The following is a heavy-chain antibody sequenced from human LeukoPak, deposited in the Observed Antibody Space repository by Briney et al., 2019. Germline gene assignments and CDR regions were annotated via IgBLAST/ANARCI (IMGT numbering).Heavy chain of an antibody. Sequence: GGSLRLSCAASGFTFSSYWMSWVRPAPGKGLEWVANIKQDGSEKYYVDSVKGRFTISRDNAKNSLYLQMNSLRAEDTAVYYSARGEVDDYGDYYYYYGMDVWGQGTTVTVSS. J-gene: IGHJ6*02. CDR2: IKQDGSEK. D-gene: IGHD4-17*01. CDR3: ARGEVDDYGDYYYYYGMDV. V-gene: IGHV3-7*01. CDR1: GFTFSSYW.